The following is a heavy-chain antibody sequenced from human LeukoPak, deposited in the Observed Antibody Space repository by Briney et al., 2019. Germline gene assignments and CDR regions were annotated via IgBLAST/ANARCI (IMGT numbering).Heavy chain of an antibody. CDR1: GYTFTGYY. CDR3: ARGGQWFEP. Sequence: GASVKVSCKSSGYTFTGYYMHWLRQAPGQGLEWVGWINPNSGGTNYPQKFQGRVTMTRDTAIGTAYMELSRRRSDDTAVYYCARGGQWFEPWGQGTLVTVSS. J-gene: IGHJ5*02. CDR2: INPNSGGT. V-gene: IGHV1-2*02.